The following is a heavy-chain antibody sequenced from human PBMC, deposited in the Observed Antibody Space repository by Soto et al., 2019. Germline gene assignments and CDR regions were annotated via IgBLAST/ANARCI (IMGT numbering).Heavy chain of an antibody. V-gene: IGHV4-30-4*01. CDR1: GGSISSDDYY. J-gene: IGHJ4*02. D-gene: IGHD3-3*01. CDR2: IHDTPTT. Sequence: QVQLQESGPGLVQPSQTLSLTCTVSGGSISSDDYYWPWVRQPPGKGLEWIGNIHDTPTTSYNPSLKSRLILSVDTSSNQFSLRLKSVTATDTAVYFCASQYYDFSSGALDFWGQGILVPVSS. CDR3: ASQYYDFSSGALDF.